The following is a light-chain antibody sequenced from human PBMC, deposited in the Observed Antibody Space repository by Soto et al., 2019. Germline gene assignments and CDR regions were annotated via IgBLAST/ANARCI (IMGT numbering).Light chain of an antibody. CDR1: QGIYTY. J-gene: IGKJ1*01. V-gene: IGKV1-9*01. Sequence: DIQLTQSPSFLSASVGDRVTITCRASQGIYTYLAWYQQKPGKAPELLIYAASTLQSEVPSRFSGSGSGTEFTLTISSLQPEDFATYYYQHLNSYPWTFGQGTKVEIK. CDR2: AAS. CDR3: QHLNSYPWT.